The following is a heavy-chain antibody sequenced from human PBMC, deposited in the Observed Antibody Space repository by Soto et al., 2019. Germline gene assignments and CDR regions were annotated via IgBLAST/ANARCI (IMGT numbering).Heavy chain of an antibody. D-gene: IGHD2-21*02. V-gene: IGHV1-2*02. CDR2: INPGSGDT. Sequence: ASVKVSCKASGYTFTAYYIHWVRQAPGQGLEWMGWINPGSGDTSYAQRFQGRVTMTRDTSFGPAYMELSSLRSDDTAIYYCARHPGDRTFENWGQGTLVTVSS. CDR3: ARHPGDRTFEN. J-gene: IGHJ4*02. CDR1: GYTFTAYY.